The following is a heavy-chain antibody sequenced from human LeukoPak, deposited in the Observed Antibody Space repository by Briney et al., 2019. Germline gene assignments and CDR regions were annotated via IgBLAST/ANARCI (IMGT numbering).Heavy chain of an antibody. Sequence: GGSLRLSCAASGFSFANSVISWIRQAPGKGPEWVSAISGSGDRTDYADSVRGRFTISRDNSKSTLHLQMNSLRVEDTAIYYCAIREPIGYWGQGSLVTVS. CDR1: GFSFANSV. V-gene: IGHV3-23*01. CDR2: ISGSGDRT. D-gene: IGHD6-13*01. CDR3: AIREPIGY. J-gene: IGHJ4*02.